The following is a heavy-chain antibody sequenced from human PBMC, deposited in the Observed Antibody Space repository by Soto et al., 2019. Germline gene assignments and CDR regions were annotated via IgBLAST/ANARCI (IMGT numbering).Heavy chain of an antibody. Sequence: VGSLRLSCAASGFTFSSYGMHWVRQAPGKGLEWVAVIWYDGSNKYYPDSVKGRFTISRDNSKNTLYLQMNSLRAEDTAVYYCARDANIAAAGDYYYYGMDVWGQGTTVTVSS. CDR2: IWYDGSNK. D-gene: IGHD6-13*01. CDR3: ARDANIAAAGDYYYYGMDV. J-gene: IGHJ6*02. CDR1: GFTFSSYG. V-gene: IGHV3-33*01.